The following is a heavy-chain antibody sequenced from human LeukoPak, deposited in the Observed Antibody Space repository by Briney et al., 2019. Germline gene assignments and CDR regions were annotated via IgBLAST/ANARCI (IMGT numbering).Heavy chain of an antibody. D-gene: IGHD2-15*01. Sequence: AGSLRLACTASGFTFSGYGMSWVSQAPGKGLGWVSSISSRGGSTFYADSGEGRFSIGRDNSKNTLYLQMNSLSPEDTAVYYCANVWGVVVAARFWGKGTTVSISS. CDR1: GFTFSGYG. CDR2: ISSRGGST. CDR3: ANVWGVVVAARF. V-gene: IGHV3-23*01. J-gene: IGHJ6*04.